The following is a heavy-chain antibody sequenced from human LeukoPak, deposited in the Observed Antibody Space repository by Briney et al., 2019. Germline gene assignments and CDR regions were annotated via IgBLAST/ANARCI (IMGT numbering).Heavy chain of an antibody. Sequence: GGSLRLSCAASGFTFNNYAMSWVRQAPEKGLEWVSTISGSGDTTYYADSVKGRFTISRDNSKSTLYLQMNSLRAEATAVYYCAKAPPPSTVTTRWFDYWGQGTLVTVSS. CDR2: ISGSGDTT. D-gene: IGHD4-17*01. J-gene: IGHJ4*02. V-gene: IGHV3-23*01. CDR1: GFTFNNYA. CDR3: AKAPPPSTVTTRWFDY.